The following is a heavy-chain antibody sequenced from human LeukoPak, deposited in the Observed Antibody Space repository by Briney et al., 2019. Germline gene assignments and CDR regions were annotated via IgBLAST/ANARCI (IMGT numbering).Heavy chain of an antibody. CDR1: GGSISSGDYY. CDR3: AREAIAVAADDAFDI. J-gene: IGHJ3*02. V-gene: IGHV4-30-4*08. CDR2: IYYSGST. D-gene: IGHD6-19*01. Sequence: SQTLSLTCTVSGGSISSGDYYWSWIRQPPGKGLEWIGYIYYSGSTYYNPSLKSRVTISVDTSKNQFSLKLSSVTAADTAVYYCAREAIAVAADDAFDIWGQGTMVTVSS.